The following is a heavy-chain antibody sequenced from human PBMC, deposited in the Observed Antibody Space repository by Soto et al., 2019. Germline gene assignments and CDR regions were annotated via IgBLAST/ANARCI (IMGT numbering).Heavy chain of an antibody. D-gene: IGHD2-2*03. CDR1: GLTFSDLA. CDR2: IYGGGNGP. CDR3: AKMEGMDPWAYSFDY. Sequence: EVQVLESGGGLVQPGGSLRLSCAPTGLTFSDLAMSWFGQAPGKGLEWFSRIYGGGNGPHYADSVKGRVTISRDNSKNTLYLQMNSLRAEDTAVYYCAKMEGMDPWAYSFDYWGQGTLVTVSS. J-gene: IGHJ4*02. V-gene: IGHV3-23*01.